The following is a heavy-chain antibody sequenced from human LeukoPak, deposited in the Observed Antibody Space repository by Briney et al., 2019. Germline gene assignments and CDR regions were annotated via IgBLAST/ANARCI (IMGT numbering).Heavy chain of an antibody. D-gene: IGHD3-16*02. CDR2: FYTSRTT. CDR1: GFTVSTNY. CDR3: ARVAFGELSAYYFDH. V-gene: IGHV3-66*01. J-gene: IGHJ4*02. Sequence: GGSLRLSCEVSGFTVSTNYMTWVRQAPGKGLEWVSVFYTSRTTYYADSVQGRFTISRDNVKNSLYLQMNSLRAEDTAVYFCARVAFGELSAYYFDHWGQGALVTVSS.